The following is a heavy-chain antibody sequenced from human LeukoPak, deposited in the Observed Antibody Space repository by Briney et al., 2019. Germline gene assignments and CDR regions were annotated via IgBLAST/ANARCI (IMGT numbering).Heavy chain of an antibody. V-gene: IGHV4-61*01. Sequence: SETLSLTCTVSGGSVSSGSYYWSWIRQPPGKGLEWIGYIYYSGSTNYNPSLKSRVTISVDTSKNQFSLKLSSVTAADTAVYYCVRDAEGAAISVNYWFDPWGQGTLVTVSS. D-gene: IGHD2-2*02. J-gene: IGHJ5*02. CDR3: VRDAEGAAISVNYWFDP. CDR2: IYYSGST. CDR1: GGSVSSGSYY.